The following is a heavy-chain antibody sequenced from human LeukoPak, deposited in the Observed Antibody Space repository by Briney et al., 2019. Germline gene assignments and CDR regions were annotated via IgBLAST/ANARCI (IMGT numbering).Heavy chain of an antibody. D-gene: IGHD3-3*01. Sequence: GGSLRLSCAASGFTFSDYYMSWIRQAPGKGLEWVSYISSSGSTIYYADSVKGRFIISRDNAKNSLYLQMNSLRAEDTAVYYCARPDYDFWIDVWGQGTTVTVSS. J-gene: IGHJ6*02. V-gene: IGHV3-11*01. CDR1: GFTFSDYY. CDR2: ISSSGSTI. CDR3: ARPDYDFWIDV.